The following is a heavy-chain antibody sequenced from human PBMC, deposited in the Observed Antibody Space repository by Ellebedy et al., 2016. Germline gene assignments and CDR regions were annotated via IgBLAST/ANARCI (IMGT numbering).Heavy chain of an antibody. CDR3: AKDEVAGSYYYYGMDV. CDR2: ISYDGSNK. Sequence: GGSLRLSCAASGFTFRTYGMHWVRQAPGKGLEWVAIISYDGSNKYYADSVKGRFTISRDNSKNTLYLQMNSLRPEDTAVYYCAKDEVAGSYYYYGMDVWGQGTTVTVSS. CDR1: GFTFRTYG. V-gene: IGHV3-30*18. J-gene: IGHJ6*02.